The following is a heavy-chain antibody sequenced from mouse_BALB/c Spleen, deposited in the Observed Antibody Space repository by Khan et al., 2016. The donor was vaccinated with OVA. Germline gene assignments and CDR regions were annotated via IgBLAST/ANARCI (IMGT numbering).Heavy chain of an antibody. V-gene: IGHV1-26*01. Sequence: EVELVESGPDLVKPGASVKISCKASGYSFTLYYMTWVKQSHGKSLEWIGRVNPNTGGSDYNQEFTGKAILTVDKSSNTAYMELHSLTSEDSAVYYCARGYDFFAYWGQGTLVTVSA. D-gene: IGHD2-14*01. CDR2: VNPNTGGS. CDR3: ARGYDFFAY. J-gene: IGHJ3*01. CDR1: GYSFTLYY.